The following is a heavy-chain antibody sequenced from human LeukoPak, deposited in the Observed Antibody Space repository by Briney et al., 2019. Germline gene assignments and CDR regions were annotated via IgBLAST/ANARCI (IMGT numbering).Heavy chain of an antibody. J-gene: IGHJ6*04. Sequence: GGSLRLSCAASGFTFSSYGMHWVRQAPGKGLEWVAVIWYDGSNKYYADSVKGRFTISRDNSKNTLYLQMNSLRAEDTAVYYCARDIVVVVAATRPIYYYYGMNVWGKGTTVTVSS. CDR1: GFTFSSYG. CDR2: IWYDGSNK. CDR3: ARDIVVVVAATRPIYYYYGMNV. V-gene: IGHV3-33*01. D-gene: IGHD2-15*01.